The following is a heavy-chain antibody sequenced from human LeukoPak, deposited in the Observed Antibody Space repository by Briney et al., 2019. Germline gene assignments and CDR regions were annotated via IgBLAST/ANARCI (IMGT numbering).Heavy chain of an antibody. V-gene: IGHV3-23*01. CDR1: GFTFSTYG. J-gene: IGHJ6*03. CDR2: ISGSGGST. D-gene: IGHD3-9*01. CDR3: AKDGGEYYDILTGYYPRLYYMDV. Sequence: GGSLRLSCVASGFTFSTYGMSWVRQAPGEGLEWVSAISGSGGSTYYADSVKGRFTISRDNSKNTLYLQMNSLRAEDTAVYYCAKDGGEYYDILTGYYPRLYYMDVWGKGTTVTISS.